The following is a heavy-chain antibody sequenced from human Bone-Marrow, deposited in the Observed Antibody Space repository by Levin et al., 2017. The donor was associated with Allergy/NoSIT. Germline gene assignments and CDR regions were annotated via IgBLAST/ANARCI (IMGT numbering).Heavy chain of an antibody. Sequence: GESLKISCAASGFTFSSYGMHWVRQAPGKGLQWVALIWYDGTNKNYTDSVKGRFTISRDNSKNTLYLQMNSLRDEDTAIYYCAREGAAAPGHYYFDHWGQGTLVTVSS. CDR1: GFTFSSYG. CDR3: AREGAAAPGHYYFDH. CDR2: IWYDGTNK. J-gene: IGHJ4*02. V-gene: IGHV3-33*01. D-gene: IGHD6-13*01.